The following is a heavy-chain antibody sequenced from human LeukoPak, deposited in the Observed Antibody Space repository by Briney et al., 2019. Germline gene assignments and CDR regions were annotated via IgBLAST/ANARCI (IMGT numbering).Heavy chain of an antibody. CDR2: INPSGGSP. CDR3: ARHVFVVVPAADYYYYYGMDV. Sequence: ASVKVSCKTSGYIFSNYYIHWVRRAPGQGLEWMGTINPSGGSPTYAQKFQARVTMTKDTSTSTVYMELSSLTSEDTAVYYCARHVFVVVPAADYYYYYGMDVWGQGTTVTVSS. CDR1: GYIFSNYY. V-gene: IGHV1-46*01. D-gene: IGHD2-2*01. J-gene: IGHJ6*02.